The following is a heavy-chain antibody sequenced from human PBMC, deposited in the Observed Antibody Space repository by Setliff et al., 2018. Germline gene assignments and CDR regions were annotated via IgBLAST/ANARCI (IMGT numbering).Heavy chain of an antibody. CDR3: ARVGPSQGIAVATYFFDY. V-gene: IGHV3-48*03. CDR1: GFTFRTYE. J-gene: IGHJ4*02. D-gene: IGHD6-19*01. Sequence: GGSLRLSCEASGFTFRTYEMIWVRQAPGKGLERVSKTHTDGITIYSDSVRGRFTISRDNAKNSLYLQMNSLRVEDTAFFYCARVGPSQGIAVATYFFDYWGQGTLVTVSS. CDR2: THTDGITI.